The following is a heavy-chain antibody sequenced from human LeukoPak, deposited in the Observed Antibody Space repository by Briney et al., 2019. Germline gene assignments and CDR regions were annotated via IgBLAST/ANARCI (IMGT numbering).Heavy chain of an antibody. CDR2: INSDGSST. CDR3: ARGLTIFGVVNDAFDF. Sequence: GGSLRLSCAASGFTFSNYWMHWVRQAPGKGLVWVSLINSDGSSTIYADSVKGRFTISRDNAKNALYLQMNSLRAEDTAVYYCARGLTIFGVVNDAFDFWGQGTMVTVSS. J-gene: IGHJ3*01. D-gene: IGHD3-3*01. CDR1: GFTFSNYW. V-gene: IGHV3-74*01.